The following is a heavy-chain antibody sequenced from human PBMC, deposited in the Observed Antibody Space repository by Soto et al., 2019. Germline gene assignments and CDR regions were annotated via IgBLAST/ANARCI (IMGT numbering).Heavy chain of an antibody. CDR1: GYTLTELS. J-gene: IGHJ6*03. CDR3: ARACSSTSCYYYYYMDV. V-gene: IGHV1-24*01. CDR2: FDPEDGET. Sequence: ASVKVSCKVSGYTLTELSMHWVRQAPGKGLEWMGGFDPEDGETIYAQKFQGRVTMTEDTSTDTAYMELSSLRSEDTAVYYCARACSSTSCYYYYYMDVWGKGTTVTVSS. D-gene: IGHD2-2*01.